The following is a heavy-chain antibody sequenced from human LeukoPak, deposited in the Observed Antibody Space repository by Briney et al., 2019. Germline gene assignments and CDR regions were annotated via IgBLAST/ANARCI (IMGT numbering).Heavy chain of an antibody. Sequence: GGSLRLSCAASGFTFDDYGMSWVRQAPGKGLEWVSGINWNGGSTGYADSVKGRFTISRDNAKNSLYLQMNSLRAEDTALYYCARDGSGGSFLLNDAFDIWGQGTMVTVSS. CDR3: ARDGSGGSFLLNDAFDI. J-gene: IGHJ3*02. CDR1: GFTFDDYG. CDR2: INWNGGST. D-gene: IGHD1-26*01. V-gene: IGHV3-20*04.